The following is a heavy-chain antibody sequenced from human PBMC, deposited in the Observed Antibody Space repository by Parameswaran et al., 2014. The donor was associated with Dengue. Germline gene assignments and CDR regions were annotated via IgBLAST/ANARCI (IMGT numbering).Heavy chain of an antibody. J-gene: IGHJ3*02. V-gene: IGHV1-8*01. D-gene: IGHD2-8*01. CDR3: ARGRPLHCTKGVCHIGAFDI. Sequence: WVRQAPGQGLEWVGWMNPDSGHTGYAQKFQGRVSMTRDTSISTAYVELSSLRYEDTAVYYCARGRPLHCTKGVCHIGAFDIWGQGTMVTVSS. CDR2: MNPDSGHT.